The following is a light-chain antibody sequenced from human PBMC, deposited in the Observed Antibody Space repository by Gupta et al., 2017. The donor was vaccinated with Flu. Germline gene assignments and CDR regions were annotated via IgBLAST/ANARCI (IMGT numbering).Light chain of an antibody. CDR2: HND. J-gene: IGLJ1*01. V-gene: IGLV1-51*01. Sequence: VTISCTGSNCNMGSSDVAWYHQCPGAPPKLLIYHNDKRTSGSPDRISASKTGTTATLAFSGLQTGDEADYYCGTSYTSRTVDVFGAGTKVTVL. CDR3: GTSYTSRTVDV. CDR1: NCNMGSSD.